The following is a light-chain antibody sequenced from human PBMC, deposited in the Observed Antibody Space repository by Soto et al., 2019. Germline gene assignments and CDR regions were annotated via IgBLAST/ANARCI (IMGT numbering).Light chain of an antibody. CDR2: GAS. CDR1: PSVSSN. CDR3: QQYNQWPYT. V-gene: IGKV3-15*01. Sequence: VVMTQSPVTLSVSPGEGATLSCRASPSVSSNLAWYQQTPGQAPRLLIYGASTRATGVPARFSGSGSGTEFTLSISSLQSEDFAVYYCQQYNQWPYTFGQGTKVDI. J-gene: IGKJ2*01.